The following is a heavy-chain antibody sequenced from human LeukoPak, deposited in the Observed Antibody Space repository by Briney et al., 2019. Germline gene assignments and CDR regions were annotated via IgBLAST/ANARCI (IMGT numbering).Heavy chain of an antibody. CDR2: ISSSGGTI. V-gene: IGHV3-11*01. D-gene: IGHD5/OR15-5a*01. Sequence: GGSLRLSCAASGFTFSDYYMSWIRQAPGKGLEWVSYISSSGGTIYYADSVKGRFTNSRDNAKNSLYLQMNSLRAEDTAVYYCARGERVYDDQNCFDPWGQGTLVTVSS. CDR3: ARGERVYDDQNCFDP. CDR1: GFTFSDYY. J-gene: IGHJ5*02.